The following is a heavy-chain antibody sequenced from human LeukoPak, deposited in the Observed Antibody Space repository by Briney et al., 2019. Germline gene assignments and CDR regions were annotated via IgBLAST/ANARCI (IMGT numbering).Heavy chain of an antibody. CDR2: IYYSGST. CDR3: ARSYRWLAVASEGPDAFDI. J-gene: IGHJ3*02. CDR1: GGSISSYY. V-gene: IGHV4-59*01. D-gene: IGHD6-19*01. Sequence: PSETLSLTCTVSGGSISSYYWSWIRQPPGKGLEWIGYIYYSGSTNYNPSLKSRVTISVDTSKNQFSLKLSSVTAADTAVYYCARSYRWLAVASEGPDAFDIWGQGTMVTVSS.